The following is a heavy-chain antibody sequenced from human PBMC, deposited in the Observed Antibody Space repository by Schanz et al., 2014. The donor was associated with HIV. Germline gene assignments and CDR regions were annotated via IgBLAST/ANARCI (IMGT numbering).Heavy chain of an antibody. CDR3: ARGDGGYWYYFDY. D-gene: IGHD5-12*01. V-gene: IGHV3-33*08. CDR1: GFTFSSYG. J-gene: IGHJ4*02. CDR2: IGYDGNNK. Sequence: QVQLVESGGGVVQPGRSLRLSCAASGFTFSSYGIHWVRQAPGKGLEWVAIIGYDGNNKYYADSVKGRFTVSRDNSKNTNTLYLQMNSLRAEDTAVYYCARGDGGYWYYFDYWGQGTLVTVSS.